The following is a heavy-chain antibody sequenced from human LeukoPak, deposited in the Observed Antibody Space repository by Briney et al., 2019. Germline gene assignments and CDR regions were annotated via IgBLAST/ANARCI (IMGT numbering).Heavy chain of an antibody. J-gene: IGHJ4*02. CDR2: IFHSGST. V-gene: IGHV4-4*02. D-gene: IGHD3-10*01. CDR1: GDSISSTNW. Sequence: SETLSLTCAVSGDSISSTNWWSWVRQPPGKGLEWIGEIFHSGSTNYNPSLKSRVTISLDKSENQFSLKLTSVTAADTAVYYCARDRSYWGLGTLVTVSS. CDR3: ARDRSY.